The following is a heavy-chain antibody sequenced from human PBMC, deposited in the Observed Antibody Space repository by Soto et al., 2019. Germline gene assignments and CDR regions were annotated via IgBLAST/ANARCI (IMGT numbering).Heavy chain of an antibody. CDR2: IYYSGNT. Sequence: QVQLQESGPGLVKPSQTLSLTCTVSGGSTSSDNYWSWIRQPPGTGLEWNGHIYYSGNTDYNPSLKSRLAISIDTSKNQFSLKLSSVTAADTAVYFCAREGGESSDGLYYFDSWGQGSLVTVSS. V-gene: IGHV4-30-4*01. D-gene: IGHD3-16*01. CDR3: AREGGESSDGLYYFDS. J-gene: IGHJ4*02. CDR1: GGSTSSDNY.